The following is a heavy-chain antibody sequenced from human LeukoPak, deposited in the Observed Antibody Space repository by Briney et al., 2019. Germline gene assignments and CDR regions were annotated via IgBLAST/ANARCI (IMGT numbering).Heavy chain of an antibody. CDR1: VFTFSSYE. D-gene: IGHD5-18*01. CDR2: ISSSGSTI. Sequence: GGSLRLSYAASVFTFSSYEMNWVRQAPGKGLEWGSYISSSGSTIYYADSVKGRFTISRDNAKNYLYLQMNSLRDGDTAVCYCARGSYGLVSDWGEGALVTVSS. J-gene: IGHJ4*02. CDR3: ARGSYGLVSD. V-gene: IGHV3-48*03.